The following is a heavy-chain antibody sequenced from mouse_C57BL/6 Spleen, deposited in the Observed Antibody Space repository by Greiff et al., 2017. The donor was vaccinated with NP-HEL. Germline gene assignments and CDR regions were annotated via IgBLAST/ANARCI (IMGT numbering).Heavy chain of an antibody. CDR1: GYAFSSSW. D-gene: IGHD2-14*01. Sequence: VQLQQSGPELVKPGASVKISCKASGYAFSSSWMNWVKQRPGKGPEWIGRIYPGDGDTNYNGKFKGKATLTADKSSSTAYMQLSSLTSEDSAVYFCARGRYYYPDYWGQGTTLTVSS. J-gene: IGHJ2*01. CDR2: IYPGDGDT. CDR3: ARGRYYYPDY. V-gene: IGHV1-82*01.